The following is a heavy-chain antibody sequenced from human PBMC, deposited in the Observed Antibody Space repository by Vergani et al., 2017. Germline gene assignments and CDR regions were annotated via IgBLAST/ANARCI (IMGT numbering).Heavy chain of an antibody. D-gene: IGHD6-19*01. J-gene: IGHJ6*03. Sequence: EVQLLESGGGLVQPGGSLRLTCAASEFTFSNYAMNWVRQAPGKGLEWVSGISGSGVSAYYTDSVKGRFTISRDNSKNMLFLQMNNLRTEDTAIYYCASASSGWDRVWFYYYYYMDVWGKGTTVTVSS. V-gene: IGHV3-23*01. CDR1: EFTFSNYA. CDR2: ISGSGVSA. CDR3: ASASSGWDRVWFYYYYYMDV.